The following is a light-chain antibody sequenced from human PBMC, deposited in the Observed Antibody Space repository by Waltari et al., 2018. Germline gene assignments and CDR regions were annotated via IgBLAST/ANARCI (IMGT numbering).Light chain of an antibody. J-gene: IGLJ1*01. CDR1: SNDVGTYTC. Sequence: QSALTQPASVSGSPGQSITISCTGTSNDVGTYTCVSWYQQHPGKAPKLIIHDATKRPSGVSNRFAGSKSGNTASLTISGLQTEDEADYYCSSCTSTSTLVFGNGTKVTVL. CDR2: DAT. CDR3: SSCTSTSTLV. V-gene: IGLV2-14*03.